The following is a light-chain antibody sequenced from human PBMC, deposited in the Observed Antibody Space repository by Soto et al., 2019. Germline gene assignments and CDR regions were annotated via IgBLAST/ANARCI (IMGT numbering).Light chain of an antibody. CDR1: QSVLYNSNNKNH. CDR3: QQYYSIPFT. CDR2: GAS. V-gene: IGKV4-1*01. J-gene: IGKJ2*01. Sequence: DFVMTQAPDSLAVSLGERATINCQSSQSVLYNSNNKNHLGWFQQKPGHPPKLLIYGASFRPSGVPDRFSGSGSGTDCTLTISSLQAEDGAVYYCQQYYSIPFTFGQGTKLEI.